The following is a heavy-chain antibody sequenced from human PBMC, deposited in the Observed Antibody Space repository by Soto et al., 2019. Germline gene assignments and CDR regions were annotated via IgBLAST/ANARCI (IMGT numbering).Heavy chain of an antibody. D-gene: IGHD2-2*01. CDR1: GGTFSSYA. J-gene: IGHJ6*02. V-gene: IGHV1-69*13. CDR3: ASVVPDAMGRDYYYYYGMDV. CDR2: IIPIFGTA. Sequence: SVKVSCKASGGTFSSYAISWVRQAPGQGLEWMGGIIPIFGTANYAQKFQGRVTITADESTSTAYMELSSLRSEDTAVYYCASVVPDAMGRDYYYYYGMDVWGQGTTVTVSS.